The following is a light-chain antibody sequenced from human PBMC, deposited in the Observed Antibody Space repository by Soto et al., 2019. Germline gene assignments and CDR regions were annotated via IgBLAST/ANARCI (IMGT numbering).Light chain of an antibody. CDR3: QQRSNWPLT. CDR1: QSIDGY. CDR2: DAS. J-gene: IGKJ4*01. Sequence: EIVLTHYPATLSLSPGERASLSCRASQSIDGYLAWYQQKAGQPPRLLFYDASNRATGIPARFSAFGSGTDFTLTISALEPEDFAVYYCQQRSNWPLTFGGGTKVDIK. V-gene: IGKV3-11*01.